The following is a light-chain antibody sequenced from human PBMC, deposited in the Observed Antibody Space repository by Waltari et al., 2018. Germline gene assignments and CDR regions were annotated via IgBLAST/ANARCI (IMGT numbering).Light chain of an antibody. CDR3: CSYVSNTYV. CDR2: DGT. Sequence: QSALTQPASVSGSPGQSITISCTGTTGDAWTYNLVSWYQQHPGKAPKLIIFDGTKRPSGVSNRFFASKSGNTASLTISGLQADDEADYHCCSYVSNTYVFGTGTKVTVL. J-gene: IGLJ1*01. CDR1: TGDAWTYNL. V-gene: IGLV2-23*01.